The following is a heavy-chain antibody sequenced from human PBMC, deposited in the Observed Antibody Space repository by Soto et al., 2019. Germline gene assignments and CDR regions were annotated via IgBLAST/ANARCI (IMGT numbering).Heavy chain of an antibody. Sequence: SVKVSCEASGGTFSSYTISWVRQAPGQGLEWMGRIIPILGIANYAQKFQGRVTITRDTSASTAYMELSSLRSEDTAVYYCARSIVVVTALDYWGQGTLVTVSS. CDR1: GGTFSSYT. V-gene: IGHV1-69*02. J-gene: IGHJ4*02. CDR2: IIPILGIA. D-gene: IGHD2-21*02. CDR3: ARSIVVVTALDY.